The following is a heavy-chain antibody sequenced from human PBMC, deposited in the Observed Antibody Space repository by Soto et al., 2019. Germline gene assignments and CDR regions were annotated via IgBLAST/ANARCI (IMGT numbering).Heavy chain of an antibody. V-gene: IGHV4-31*03. Sequence: SETLSLTCTVSGGSISSGGYYWSWIRQHPGKGLEWIGYIYYSGSTYYNPSLKSRVTISVDTSKNQFSLKLSSVTAADTAVYYCARVRCSSTSCPIEYWGQGTLVTVSS. CDR1: GGSISSGGYY. CDR2: IYYSGST. J-gene: IGHJ4*02. D-gene: IGHD2-2*01. CDR3: ARVRCSSTSCPIEY.